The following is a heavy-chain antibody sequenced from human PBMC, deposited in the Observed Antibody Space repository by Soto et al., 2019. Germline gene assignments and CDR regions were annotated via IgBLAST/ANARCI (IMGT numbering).Heavy chain of an antibody. CDR2: IHYTGNT. CDR1: SGSISSYY. Sequence: SETLSLTCTVSSGSISSYYWSWIRQPPGKGLEWIGYIHYTGNTNSNPSLKGRVTLSIDPSWNQFSLKLSSVTAADTAVYYCARVSEAVAGSWHYFDYWGQGTLVTVSS. J-gene: IGHJ4*02. D-gene: IGHD6-19*01. CDR3: ARVSEAVAGSWHYFDY. V-gene: IGHV4-59*12.